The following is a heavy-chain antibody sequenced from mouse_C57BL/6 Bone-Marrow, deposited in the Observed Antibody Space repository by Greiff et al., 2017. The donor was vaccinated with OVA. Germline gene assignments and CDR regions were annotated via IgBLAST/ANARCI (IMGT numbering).Heavy chain of an antibody. D-gene: IGHD2-2*01. CDR1: GFTFSDYY. CDR2: ISNGGGST. CDR3: ARQGIYYGYGYAMDY. Sequence: DVMLVESGGGLVQPGGSLKLSCAASGFTFSDYYMYWVRQTPEKRLEWVAYISNGGGSTYYPDTVKGRFTISRDNAKNTLYLQMSRLKSEDTAMYYCARQGIYYGYGYAMDYWGQGTSVTVSS. J-gene: IGHJ4*01. V-gene: IGHV5-12*01.